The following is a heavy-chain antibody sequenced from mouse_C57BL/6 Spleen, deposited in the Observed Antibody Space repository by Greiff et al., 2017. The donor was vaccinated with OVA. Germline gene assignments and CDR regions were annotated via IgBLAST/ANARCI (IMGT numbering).Heavy chain of an antibody. CDR1: GFSLTSYG. CDR2: IWRGGST. Sequence: QVQLKESGPGLVQPSQSLSITCTVSGFSLTSYGVHWVRQSPGKGLEWLGVIWRGGSTDYNAAFMSRLSITKDNSKSQVFFKMNSLQADDTAIYYCAKGGNYGSSYDYAMDYWGQGTSVTVSS. V-gene: IGHV2-5*01. CDR3: AKGGNYGSSYDYAMDY. D-gene: IGHD1-1*01. J-gene: IGHJ4*01.